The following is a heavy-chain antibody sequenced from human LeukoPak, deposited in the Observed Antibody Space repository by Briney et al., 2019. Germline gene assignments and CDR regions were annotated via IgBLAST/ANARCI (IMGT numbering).Heavy chain of an antibody. CDR3: ARGPYIGSSSLLPTY. J-gene: IGHJ4*02. Sequence: GGSLRLSCAASGFTFSSYAMHWVRQAPGKGLEWVAVISYDGSNKYYADSVKGRFTISRDNSKNALYLQMNSLRAEDTAVYYCARGPYIGSSSLLPTYWGQGTLVTVSS. CDR2: ISYDGSNK. CDR1: GFTFSSYA. V-gene: IGHV3-30-3*01. D-gene: IGHD6-6*01.